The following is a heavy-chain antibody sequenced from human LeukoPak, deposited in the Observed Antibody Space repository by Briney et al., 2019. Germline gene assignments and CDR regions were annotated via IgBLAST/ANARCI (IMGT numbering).Heavy chain of an antibody. V-gene: IGHV4-34*01. Sequence: SETLSLTCAAYGGSFSGYSWSWIRQPPGKGLEWIGEINHSGSTNYNPSLKSRVTILVDTSKNQFSLRLSSVTAADTAVYYCAGYDVWGSYRAFDYWGQGTLVTVSS. D-gene: IGHD3-16*02. J-gene: IGHJ4*02. CDR2: INHSGST. CDR1: GGSFSGYS. CDR3: AGYDVWGSYRAFDY.